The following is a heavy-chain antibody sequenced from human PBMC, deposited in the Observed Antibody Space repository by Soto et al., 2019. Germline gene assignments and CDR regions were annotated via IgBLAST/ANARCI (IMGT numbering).Heavy chain of an antibody. J-gene: IGHJ6*02. CDR1: GDSVSSTSAA. CDR2: TYYRSKWSY. D-gene: IGHD6-6*01. Sequence: PSPTLSLTCAISGDSVSSTSAAWNWIRQSPSRGLEWLGRTYYRSKWSYGCAVSVKSRITINPDTSKNQFSLQLNSVTPEDTAVYYCARIHSSSSSDMDVWGQGTTVTVSS. CDR3: ARIHSSSSSDMDV. V-gene: IGHV6-1*01.